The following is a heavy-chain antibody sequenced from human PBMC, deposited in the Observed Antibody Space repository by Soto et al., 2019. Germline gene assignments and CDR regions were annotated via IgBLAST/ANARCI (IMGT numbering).Heavy chain of an antibody. V-gene: IGHV4-34*01. CDR3: ARVRYNWNINHGMDV. CDR1: GGSFSGYY. Sequence: QLQQWGAGLLKPSETLSLTCGVYGGSFSGYYWTWIRQPPGKGLEWIGEINHSGTINYNPSLKSRITISVDTSKNQFSLRLSSVTAADTAVYYCARVRYNWNINHGMDVWGQGTTVTVSS. D-gene: IGHD1-1*01. CDR2: INHSGTI. J-gene: IGHJ6*02.